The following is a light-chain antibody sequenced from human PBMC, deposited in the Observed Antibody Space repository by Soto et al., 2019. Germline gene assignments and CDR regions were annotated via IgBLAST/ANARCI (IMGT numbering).Light chain of an antibody. CDR1: GSDIAVYDF. V-gene: IGLV2-8*01. CDR2: EVY. CDR3: SSFAGDNTLV. J-gene: IGLJ2*01. Sequence: QSVLTQPPSASGSPGQSVTISCAGTGSDIAVYDFVSWYQQHPDKAPKLIIYEVYKRPSGVPDRFSASKSGNTASLTVSGLQAEDEADYSCSSFAGDNTLVFGGGTKLTVL.